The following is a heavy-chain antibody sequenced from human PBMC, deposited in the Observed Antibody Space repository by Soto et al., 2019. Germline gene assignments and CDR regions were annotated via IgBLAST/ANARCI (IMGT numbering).Heavy chain of an antibody. CDR3: ATSGQYYYDSSGYRSAFDI. D-gene: IGHD3-22*01. CDR2: IDPSDSYT. CDR1: GYSFTSYW. J-gene: IGHJ3*02. Sequence: PGESLKISCKGSGYSFTSYWITWVRQMPGKGLEWMGRIDPSDSYTNYSPSFQGHVTISADKSISTAYLQWSSLKASDTAMYYCATSGQYYYDSSGYRSAFDIWGQGTMVTVSS. V-gene: IGHV5-10-1*01.